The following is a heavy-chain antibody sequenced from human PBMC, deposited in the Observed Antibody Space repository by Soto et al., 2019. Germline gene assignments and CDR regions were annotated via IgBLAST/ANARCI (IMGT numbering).Heavy chain of an antibody. CDR1: GFTFSSYG. J-gene: IGHJ4*02. V-gene: IGHV3-30*03. Sequence: GGSLRLSCAASGFTFSSYGMHWVRQAPGKGLEWVAVISYDGSNKYYADSVKGRFTISRDNSKNTLYLQMNSLRSDDTAVYYCARSITSSSGWVFDYWGQGTLVTVSS. CDR2: ISYDGSNK. CDR3: ARSITSSSGWVFDY. D-gene: IGHD6-19*01.